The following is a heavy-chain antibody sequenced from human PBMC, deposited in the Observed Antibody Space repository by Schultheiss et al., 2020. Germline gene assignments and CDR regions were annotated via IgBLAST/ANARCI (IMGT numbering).Heavy chain of an antibody. D-gene: IGHD4-17*01. V-gene: IGHV4-39*07. CDR1: GGSISSSSYY. Sequence: SETLSLTCTVSGGSISSSSYYWGWIRQPPGKGLEWIGRIYTSGSTNYNPSLKSRVTISVDTSKNQFSLKLSSVTAADTAVYYCARDVTTDNWFDPWGQGTLVTVSS. CDR2: IYTSGST. CDR3: ARDVTTDNWFDP. J-gene: IGHJ5*02.